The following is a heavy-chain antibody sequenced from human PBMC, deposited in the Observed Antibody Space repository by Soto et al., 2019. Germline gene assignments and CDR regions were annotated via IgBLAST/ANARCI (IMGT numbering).Heavy chain of an antibody. D-gene: IGHD2-8*01. Sequence: GGSLRLSCAASGFTFSSYAMHWVRQAPGKGLEWVAVISYDGSNKYYADSVKGRFTISRDNSKNTLYLQMNSLRAEDTAVYYCARDLVLTSYYYYYGMDVWSQGTTVTVSS. CDR3: ARDLVLTSYYYYYGMDV. CDR1: GFTFSSYA. V-gene: IGHV3-30-3*01. J-gene: IGHJ6*02. CDR2: ISYDGSNK.